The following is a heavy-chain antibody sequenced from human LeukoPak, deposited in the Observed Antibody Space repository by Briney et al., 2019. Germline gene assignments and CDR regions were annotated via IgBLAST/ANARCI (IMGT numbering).Heavy chain of an antibody. D-gene: IGHD1-26*01. V-gene: IGHV3-20*04. CDR2: LNWNGGST. CDR3: ARTRSSGGYSGADY. Sequence: AGGSLRLSCAASGFTFDSYGMTWVRQAPGKGLEWVSGLNWNGGSTGYADSLQGRFTISRDNAKNSLYLQMTSRRAEDTALYYCARTRSSGGYSGADYWGQGTLVTVSS. J-gene: IGHJ4*02. CDR1: GFTFDSYG.